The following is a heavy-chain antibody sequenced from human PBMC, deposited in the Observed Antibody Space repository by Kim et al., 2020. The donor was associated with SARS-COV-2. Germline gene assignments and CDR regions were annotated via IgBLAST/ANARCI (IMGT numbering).Heavy chain of an antibody. J-gene: IGHJ5*02. Sequence: TYYTPSLKSRVTISVDPSKNQFSLRLSSVTAPDTAVYYCAREWQGWFDPWGQGTLVTVSS. CDR2: T. CDR3: AREWQGWFDP. V-gene: IGHV4-31*02.